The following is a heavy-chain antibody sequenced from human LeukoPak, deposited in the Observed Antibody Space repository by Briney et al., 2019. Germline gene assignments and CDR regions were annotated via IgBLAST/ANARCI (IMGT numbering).Heavy chain of an antibody. D-gene: IGHD3-16*01. V-gene: IGHV4-34*01. Sequence: SETLPLTCTVYGGSFSSYYWHWFRQPPGKGPEWIGEINYSGSTKYNPSLKSRVTISIDTSKNQFSLKLSSVTAADTAVYYCAQWGNNMDVWGKGTTVTVSS. CDR1: GGSFSSYY. CDR3: AQWGNNMDV. CDR2: INYSGST. J-gene: IGHJ6*03.